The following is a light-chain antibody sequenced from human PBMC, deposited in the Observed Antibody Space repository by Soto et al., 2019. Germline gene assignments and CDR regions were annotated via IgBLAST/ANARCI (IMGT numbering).Light chain of an antibody. CDR3: QQYNNWPPMYT. Sequence: EIVMTQSPATLSVSPGERATLSCRANQSVAYNLAWYQQKPGQAPRLLIYRAFTRATGIPARFSGSGSGTEFTLTISSLQSEDFAVYYCQQYNNWPPMYTFGQGTKLEIK. J-gene: IGKJ2*01. V-gene: IGKV3-15*01. CDR1: QSVAYN. CDR2: RAF.